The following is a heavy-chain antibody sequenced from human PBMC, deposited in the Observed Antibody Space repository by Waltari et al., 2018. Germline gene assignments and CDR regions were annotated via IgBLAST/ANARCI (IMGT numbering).Heavy chain of an antibody. V-gene: IGHV3-33*01. J-gene: IGHJ4*02. CDR1: GFTFSNYG. CDR2: IWHDGSNK. CDR3: AANFDF. Sequence: QVQLVESGGGVVQPGRSLRLSCAASGFTFSNYGIHWVRQAPGKELEWVAVIWHDGSNKYYADSVRGRFTISRDNSKNTVYLQMNSLRVEDTALYYCAANFDFWGQGTLVTVSS.